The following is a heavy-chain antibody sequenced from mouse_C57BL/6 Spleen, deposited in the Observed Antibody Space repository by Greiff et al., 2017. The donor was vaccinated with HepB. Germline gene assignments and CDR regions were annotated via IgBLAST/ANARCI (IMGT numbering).Heavy chain of an antibody. CDR3: ARGGQHFDY. CDR1: GFTFSDYY. CDR2: INYDGSST. V-gene: IGHV5-16*01. J-gene: IGHJ2*01. Sequence: EVQLVESEGGLVQPGSSMKLSCTASGFTFSDYYMAWVRQVPEKGLEWVANINYDGSSTYYLDSLKSRFIISRDNAKNILYLQMISLKSEDTATYYCARGGQHFDYWGQGTTLTVSS. D-gene: IGHD3-3*01.